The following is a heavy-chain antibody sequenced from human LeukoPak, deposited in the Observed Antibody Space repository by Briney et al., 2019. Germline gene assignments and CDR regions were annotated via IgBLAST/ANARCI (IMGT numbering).Heavy chain of an antibody. D-gene: IGHD6-19*01. CDR3: ASTGIAVAVADY. V-gene: IGHV3-48*04. J-gene: IGHJ4*02. CDR1: GFTFSSYA. Sequence: GGSLRLSCAASGFTFSSYAMSWVRQAPGKGLEWVSYISSSGSTIYYADSVKGRFTISRDNAKNSLYLQMNSLRAEDTAVYYCASTGIAVAVADYWGQGTLVTVSS. CDR2: ISSSGSTI.